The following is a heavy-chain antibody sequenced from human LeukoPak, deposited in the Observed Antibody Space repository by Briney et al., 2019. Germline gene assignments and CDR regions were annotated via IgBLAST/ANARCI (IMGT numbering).Heavy chain of an antibody. J-gene: IGHJ4*02. Sequence: GGSLRLFCAASGFTFSNYWMSWVRQAPGKGLELVANIKQDRSEKYYVDSVKGGFTISRDNAKNSLYLQMNSLRAEDTAVYYCARLREIPVFGVVTKSTSYFDYWGQGTLVTVSS. CDR3: ARLREIPVFGVVTKSTSYFDY. D-gene: IGHD3-3*01. CDR2: IKQDRSEK. V-gene: IGHV3-7*01. CDR1: GFTFSNYW.